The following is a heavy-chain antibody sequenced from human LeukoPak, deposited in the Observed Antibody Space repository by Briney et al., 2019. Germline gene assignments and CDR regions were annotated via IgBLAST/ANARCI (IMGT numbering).Heavy chain of an antibody. J-gene: IGHJ4*02. D-gene: IGHD1-26*01. Sequence: GGSLRLSCEASGFKFFTFAMHWVRRAPGKGLEWVAIISYDGSNKYYGDSVKGRFTISRDNSKNTLYLRMNSLRAEDTAVYYCAKDRSGSYSQGLDYWGQGTLVTVSS. CDR3: AKDRSGSYSQGLDY. CDR2: ISYDGSNK. V-gene: IGHV3-30-3*01. CDR1: GFKFFTFA.